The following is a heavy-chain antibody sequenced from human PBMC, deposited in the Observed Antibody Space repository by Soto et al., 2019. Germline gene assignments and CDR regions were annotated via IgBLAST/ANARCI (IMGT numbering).Heavy chain of an antibody. CDR2: IKPNTDDT. CDR3: ARSPYSLEGDGQLYYYGMDP. D-gene: IGHD2-15*01. Sequence: ASVKVSCKPSGFTFSGFYLHWVRQAPGQGLEWMGWIKPNTDDTGYAQKFQGRVTLTWDTSSSAGYLDLSRLRSDDTAVYYCARSPYSLEGDGQLYYYGMDPWGLCTSVTVSS. J-gene: IGHJ6*02. V-gene: IGHV1-2*02. CDR1: GFTFSGFY.